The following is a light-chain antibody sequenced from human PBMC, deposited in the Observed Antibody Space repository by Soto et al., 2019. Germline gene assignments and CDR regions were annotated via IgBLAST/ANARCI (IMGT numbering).Light chain of an antibody. CDR1: QSVSSSY. CDR2: GAS. Sequence: DIVLTQSPGTLSLSPGERATLSCRASQSVSSSYLAWYQQKSGQAPRLLIYGASSRATGIPDRFSGSGSGTDFTLTISRLEPEDFAVYYCQQYGSSPRTFGQGTKVDIK. J-gene: IGKJ1*01. CDR3: QQYGSSPRT. V-gene: IGKV3-20*01.